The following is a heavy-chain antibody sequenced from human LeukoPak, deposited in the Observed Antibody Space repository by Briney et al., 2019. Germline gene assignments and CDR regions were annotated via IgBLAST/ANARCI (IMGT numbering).Heavy chain of an antibody. CDR3: AKPVGTHLWLLGGGFDY. CDR2: IYYSGST. CDR1: GGSISSYY. J-gene: IGHJ4*02. Sequence: SETLSLTCTVSGGSISSYYWSWIRQPPGKGLEWIGHIYYSGSTNYNPSLKSRVTISVDTSKNQFSLKLSSVTAADTAVYYCAKPVGTHLWLLGGGFDYWGQGTLVTVSS. V-gene: IGHV4-59*01. D-gene: IGHD5-18*01.